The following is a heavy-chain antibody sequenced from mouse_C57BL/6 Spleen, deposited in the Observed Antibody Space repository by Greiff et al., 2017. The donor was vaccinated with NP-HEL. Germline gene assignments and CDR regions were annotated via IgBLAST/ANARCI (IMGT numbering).Heavy chain of an antibody. CDR3: ARTLRGVSWCAY. CDR2: ISSGSSTI. CDR1: GFTFSDYG. Sequence: EVKLVESGGGLVKPGGSLKLSCAASGFTFSDYGMHWVRQAPEKGLEWVAYISSGSSTIYYADTVKGRFTISRDNAKNTLFLQMTSLRSEDTAMYYCARTLRGVSWCAYWGQGTLVTVSA. V-gene: IGHV5-17*01. J-gene: IGHJ3*01.